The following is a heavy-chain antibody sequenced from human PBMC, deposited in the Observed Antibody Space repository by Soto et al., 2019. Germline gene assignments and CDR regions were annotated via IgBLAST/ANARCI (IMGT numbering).Heavy chain of an antibody. V-gene: IGHV1-69*13. CDR1: GGTFSSYA. Sequence: SVKVSCKASGGTFSSYAISWVRQAPGQGLEWMGGIIPIFGTANYAQKFQGRVTITADESTSTAYMELSSLRSEDTAVYYCARTLGSYHTRFEYYFDYWGQGTLVTVSS. D-gene: IGHD1-26*01. CDR2: IIPIFGTA. J-gene: IGHJ4*02. CDR3: ARTLGSYHTRFEYYFDY.